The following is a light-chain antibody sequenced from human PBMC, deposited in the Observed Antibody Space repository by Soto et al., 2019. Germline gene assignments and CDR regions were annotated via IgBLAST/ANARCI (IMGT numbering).Light chain of an antibody. V-gene: IGKV1-27*01. CDR1: QGISNY. CDR3: QKYNSVPL. CDR2: AAS. Sequence: DLQMTQSPSSLSASVGDRVTITCRASQGISNYIAWYQQKPGKAPKLLISAASTLQSGVPSRFSGSGSGTDFTLTISSLQPEDVAPYSCQKYNSVPLFGPGTKVDIK. J-gene: IGKJ3*01.